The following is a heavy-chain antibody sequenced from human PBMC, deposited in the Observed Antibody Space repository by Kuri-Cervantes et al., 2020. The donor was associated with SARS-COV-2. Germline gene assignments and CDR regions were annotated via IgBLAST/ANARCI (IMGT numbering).Heavy chain of an antibody. CDR3: ARLKYSSSREYYFDY. CDR2: IYPGDSDT. CDR1: GYSFTSYW. D-gene: IGHD6-13*01. J-gene: IGHJ4*02. V-gene: IGHV5-51*01. Sequence: GESLKISCKGSGYSFTSYWIGWVRQMPGKGLEWMGIIYPGDSDTRYSPSFQGQVTISADKSISTAYLQWSSLKASDTAMYYCARLKYSSSREYYFDYWGQGTLVTVSS.